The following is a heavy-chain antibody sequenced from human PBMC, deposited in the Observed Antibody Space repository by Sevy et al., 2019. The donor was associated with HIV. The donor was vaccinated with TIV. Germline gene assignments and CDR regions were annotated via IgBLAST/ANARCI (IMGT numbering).Heavy chain of an antibody. CDR2: IWCDGSSK. D-gene: IGHD3-10*01. J-gene: IGHJ4*02. CDR3: ASGAYYYASRTENFDY. CDR1: GFTFSSYG. V-gene: IGHV3-33*01. Sequence: GGSLRLSCAASGFTFSSYGMHWVRQAPGKGLEWVALIWCDGSSKYYADSVKGRFTISRDNSKNTLYLQMNSLRAEDTAVYYCASGAYYYASRTENFDYWGQGTLVTVSS.